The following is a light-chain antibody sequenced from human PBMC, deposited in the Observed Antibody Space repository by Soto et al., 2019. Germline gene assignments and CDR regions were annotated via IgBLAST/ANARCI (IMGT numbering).Light chain of an antibody. CDR3: QQYNSYSPLT. V-gene: IGKV1-5*01. CDR1: LPISNY. CDR2: DAS. Sequence: DIQMTQSPSSLSASVGDRVTITCPXSLPISNYLAWYQQLPGKAPKLLIYDASSLQSGVPSRFSGSGSGTEFTLTISSLQPEDFATYSCQQYNSYSPLTFGGGTKVDIK. J-gene: IGKJ4*01.